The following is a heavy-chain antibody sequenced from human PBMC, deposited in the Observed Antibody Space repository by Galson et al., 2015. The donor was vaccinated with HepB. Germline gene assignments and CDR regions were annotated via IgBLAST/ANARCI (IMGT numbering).Heavy chain of an antibody. CDR2: ISYDGRNQ. Sequence: SLRLSCAASGFSFTRYAMTWVRQAPGKGLEWVTVISYDGRNQNYADSVMGRFTISRDNSKDTVYLQMSSLRADDTAVYYCARDSGYVSGWYAGRGGFDYWGQGTLVTVSS. CDR1: GFSFTRYA. CDR3: ARDSGYVSGWYAGRGGFDY. J-gene: IGHJ4*02. V-gene: IGHV3-30*03. D-gene: IGHD6-19*01.